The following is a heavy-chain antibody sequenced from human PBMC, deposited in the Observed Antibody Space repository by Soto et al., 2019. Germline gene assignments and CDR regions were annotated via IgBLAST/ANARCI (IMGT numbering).Heavy chain of an antibody. CDR3: ARDVVPAALMGDYYYYYGMDV. D-gene: IGHD2-2*01. Sequence: SVKVSCKASGGTFSSYAISWVRQAPGQGLEWMGGIIPIFGTANYAQKFQGRVTITADESTSTAYMELSSLRSEDTAVYYCARDVVPAALMGDYYYYYGMDVWAQGTTVTVSS. CDR1: GGTFSSYA. CDR2: IIPIFGTA. J-gene: IGHJ6*02. V-gene: IGHV1-69*13.